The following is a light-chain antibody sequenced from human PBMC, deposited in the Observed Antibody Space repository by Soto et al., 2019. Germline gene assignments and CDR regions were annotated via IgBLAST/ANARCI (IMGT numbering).Light chain of an antibody. V-gene: IGKV1-12*01. CDR2: AAS. CDR1: KGISSW. J-gene: IGKJ4*01. CDR3: PQTNSFPLT. Sequence: DIQMTQSPSSVSASVGDRVTITCRASKGISSWFAWYQQKPGKAPKLLTYAASRLKSRVPSRCSGSGSGTDITLTISSLQPEGFATYYWPQTNSFPLTCGGGTKVEIK.